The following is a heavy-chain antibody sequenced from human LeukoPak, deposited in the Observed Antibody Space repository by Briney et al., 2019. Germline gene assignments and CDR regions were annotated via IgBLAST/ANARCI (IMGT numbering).Heavy chain of an antibody. V-gene: IGHV3-7*04. CDR2: IKQDGSEK. Sequence: PGGSLRLSCAAFSSYWMSWVRQAPGRGLEWVANIKQDGSEKSYVDSVKGRFTISRDNAKNSLYLQMSSLRAEDTAVYYYAGVRIGMYYYYVDVWGKGTTVTVSS. CDR3: AGVRIGMYYYYVDV. CDR1: SSYW. J-gene: IGHJ6*03. D-gene: IGHD2-15*01.